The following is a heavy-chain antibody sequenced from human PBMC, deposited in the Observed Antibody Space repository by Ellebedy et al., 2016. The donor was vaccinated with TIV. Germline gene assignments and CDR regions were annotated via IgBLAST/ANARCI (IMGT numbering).Heavy chain of an antibody. J-gene: IGHJ4*02. CDR2: INGDGRAI. V-gene: IGHV3-7*01. D-gene: IGHD2-8*01. CDR1: GLTFSGDW. CDR3: SRNLGHYMLSD. Sequence: GESLKISCAASGLTFSGDWMTWMRQAPGKGLEWVANINGDGRAIQYADSVEGRFTISRDNAKKSLFLKMNSLRVEDTAMYYCSRNLGHYMLSDWGQGSLVTVSS.